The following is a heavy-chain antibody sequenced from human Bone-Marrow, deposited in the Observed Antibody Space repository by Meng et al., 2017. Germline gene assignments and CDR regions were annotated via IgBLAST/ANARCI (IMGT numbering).Heavy chain of an antibody. CDR1: GFTFSSYS. Sequence: GESLKISCAASGFTFSSYSMNWVRQAPGKGLEWVSSISSSSSYIYYADSVKGRFTISRDNAKNSLYLQMNSLRAEDTAVYYCARADTYYDYVWGSYRPQRAFDIWGQGTLVTVSS. V-gene: IGHV3-21*01. D-gene: IGHD3-16*02. CDR3: ARADTYYDYVWGSYRPQRAFDI. CDR2: ISSSSSYI. J-gene: IGHJ4*02.